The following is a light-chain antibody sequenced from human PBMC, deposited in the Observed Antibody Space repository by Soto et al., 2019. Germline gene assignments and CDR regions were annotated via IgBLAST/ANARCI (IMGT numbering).Light chain of an antibody. J-gene: IGKJ1*01. CDR2: SAS. CDR3: QQYNILPWT. CDR1: QSISDT. V-gene: IGKV3-15*01. Sequence: MTQSAAALSVSQGGRATLSCRASQSISDTLAWYGQKPGQAPRILIYSASARATGFQARFSGSGSGTEFTLTISSLQAEDFALYYCQQYNILPWTFGQGTMLDIK.